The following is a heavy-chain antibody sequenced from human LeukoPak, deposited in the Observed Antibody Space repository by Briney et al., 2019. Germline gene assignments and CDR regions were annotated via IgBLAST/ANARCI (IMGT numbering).Heavy chain of an antibody. Sequence: QSGGSLRLSCAASGFTFSTNSMNWVRQAPGKGLEWVSYISSTGGTIYYADSMKGRFTISRDNAKNSLYLQMNSLRAEDTAVYYCAKTGLGYCSSTSCSYFDYWGQGTLVTVSS. CDR2: ISSTGGTI. V-gene: IGHV3-48*04. CDR3: AKTGLGYCSSTSCSYFDY. CDR1: GFTFSTNS. D-gene: IGHD2-2*01. J-gene: IGHJ4*02.